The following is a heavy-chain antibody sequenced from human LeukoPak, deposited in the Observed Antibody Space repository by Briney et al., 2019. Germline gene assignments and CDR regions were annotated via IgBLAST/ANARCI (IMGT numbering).Heavy chain of an antibody. CDR3: ARLQADLQLEDY. CDR1: EYSFPNYC. CDR2: IYPDDSDT. V-gene: IGHV5-51*01. D-gene: IGHD5-18*01. Sequence: GESLKISCKHSEYSFPNYCIGWVRQMPGKGLEWMGIIYPDDSDTRYSPSFQGQVTISADKSISTAYLQWSSLKASDTAMYYCARLQADLQLEDYWGQGTLVTVSS. J-gene: IGHJ4*02.